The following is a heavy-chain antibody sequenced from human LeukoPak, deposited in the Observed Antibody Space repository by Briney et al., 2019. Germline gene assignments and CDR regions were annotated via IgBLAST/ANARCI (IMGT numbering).Heavy chain of an antibody. V-gene: IGHV1-18*04. D-gene: IGHD5-18*01. J-gene: IGHJ3*01. Sequence: ASVKVSCKASGYTFTSYYLHWVRQAPGQGLEWMGWISAYNGNTNYAQKLQGRVTMTTDTSTSTAYMELRSLRSDDTAVYYCARVNTIGYSYGSDFDYWGQGTMVTVSS. CDR1: GYTFTSYY. CDR3: ARVNTIGYSYGSDFDY. CDR2: ISAYNGNT.